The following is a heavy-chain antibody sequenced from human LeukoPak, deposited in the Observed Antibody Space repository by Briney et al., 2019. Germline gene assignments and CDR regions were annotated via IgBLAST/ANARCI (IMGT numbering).Heavy chain of an antibody. CDR2: IYYSGST. V-gene: IGHV4-30-4*01. CDR3: ARAYSNYGRFDY. Sequence: SQTLSLTCTVSGGSISSGDYYWSWIRQPPGKGLEWIGYIYYSGSTYYNPSLKSRVTISVDTSKNQFSLKLSSVTAADTAVYYCARAYSNYGRFDYWGQGTLVTVSS. CDR1: GGSISSGDYY. J-gene: IGHJ4*02. D-gene: IGHD4-11*01.